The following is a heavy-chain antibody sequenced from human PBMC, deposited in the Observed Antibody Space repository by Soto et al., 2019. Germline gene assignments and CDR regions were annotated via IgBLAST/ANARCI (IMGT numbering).Heavy chain of an antibody. J-gene: IGHJ4*02. CDR2: IIPMSGTV. V-gene: IGHV1-69*01. CDR1: GGTFSTYV. Sequence: QAQLVQSGAEVKKPGSSVKVSCKAVGGTFSTYVISWVRQAPGQGLEWMGGIIPMSGTVNYAQKFQGRVTITAAESTSTAYMELSSLRSDDTAVYYCASDVGSKSSRALDYWGQGTLVTVSS. CDR3: ASDVGSKSSRALDY. D-gene: IGHD6-6*01.